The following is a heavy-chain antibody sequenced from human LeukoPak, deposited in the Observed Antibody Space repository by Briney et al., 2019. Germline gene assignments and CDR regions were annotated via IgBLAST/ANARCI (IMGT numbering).Heavy chain of an antibody. J-gene: IGHJ6*02. CDR1: GYTVTIYY. CDR2: LNPSGGSS. D-gene: IGHD5-24*01. CDR3: ASVYKHGMDV. Sequence: GASVNVSCKASGYTVTIYYMHWVRQAPGQGLEWMAILNPSGGSSHYAQKFQGRATLTRATSTGTVYMELSSLRSEDTAVYYCASVYKHGMDVWGQGTTVIVSS. V-gene: IGHV1-46*01.